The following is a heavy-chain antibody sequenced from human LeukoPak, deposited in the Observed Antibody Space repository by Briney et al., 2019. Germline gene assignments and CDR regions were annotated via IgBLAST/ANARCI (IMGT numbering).Heavy chain of an antibody. CDR3: ARGPHCSSTSCPFDY. J-gene: IGHJ4*02. V-gene: IGHV3-66*01. CDR2: IYSGGST. D-gene: IGHD2-2*01. CDR1: GFTVSSNY. Sequence: GGSLRLSCAASGFTVSSNYMSWVRQAPGKGLEWVSVIYSGGSTYYADSVKGRFTISRDNSKNTLYLQMNSLRAEDTAVYYCARGPHCSSTSCPFDYWGQGTLVTVSS.